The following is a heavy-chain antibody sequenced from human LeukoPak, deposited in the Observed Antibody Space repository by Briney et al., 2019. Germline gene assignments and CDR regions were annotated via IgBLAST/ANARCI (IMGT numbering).Heavy chain of an antibody. D-gene: IGHD1-7*01. J-gene: IGHJ4*02. CDR1: GDTFVSRH. CDR2: ASHSGIT. Sequence: SETLSLTCAVFGDTFVSRHWSWIRQSPGKGLEWLGEASHSGITNYSPSLKSRISISVDTSKDQFSLKLASVTAADTAIYYCARGRANWDYDFDLWGQGTLVTVPS. CDR3: ARGRANWDYDFDL. V-gene: IGHV4-34*01.